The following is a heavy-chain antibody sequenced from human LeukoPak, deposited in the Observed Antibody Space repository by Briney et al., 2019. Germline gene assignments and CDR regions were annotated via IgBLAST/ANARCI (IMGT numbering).Heavy chain of an antibody. V-gene: IGHV4-59*01. CDR3: ARGNYYDSTTYYRAFDI. Sequence: PSETLSLTCTVSGGSLSSYYWSWIRQPPGKGLEWIGYIFYSGSTNYNPSLKSRVTMSVSTSGKFSLRLSSVTAADTAVYYCARGNYYDSTTYYRAFDIWGQGTMVTVSS. J-gene: IGHJ3*02. D-gene: IGHD3-22*01. CDR2: IFYSGST. CDR1: GGSLSSYY.